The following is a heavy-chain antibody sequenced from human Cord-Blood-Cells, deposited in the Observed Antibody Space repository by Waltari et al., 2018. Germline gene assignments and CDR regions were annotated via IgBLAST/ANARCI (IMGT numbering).Heavy chain of an antibody. J-gene: IGHJ4*02. CDR2: LIPILGIA. Sequence: QVQLVQSGAEVKKPGSSVKVSCKASGGTFSSYAISWVRQAPGQGLEWMGRLIPILGIANYAQKFQGRVRITAEKSTRTAYRELSSLKSEDTAVYYCARAQPLCYYFDYWGQGTLATVSS. CDR1: GGTFSSYA. V-gene: IGHV1-69*09. CDR3: ARAQPLCYYFDY.